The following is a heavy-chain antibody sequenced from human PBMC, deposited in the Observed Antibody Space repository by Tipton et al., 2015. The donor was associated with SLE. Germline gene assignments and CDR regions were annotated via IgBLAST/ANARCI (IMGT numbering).Heavy chain of an antibody. J-gene: IGHJ3*02. V-gene: IGHV3-7*01. CDR2: IKQDGSEK. D-gene: IGHD2-15*01. CDR1: GFTFSSYW. Sequence: SGFTFSSYWMSWVRQAPGKGLEWVANIKQDGSEKYYVDSVKGRFTISRDNAKNSLYLQMNSLRAEDTAVYYCARERDPIVVVVAASAAFDIWGQGTMVTVSS. CDR3: ARERDPIVVVVAASAAFDI.